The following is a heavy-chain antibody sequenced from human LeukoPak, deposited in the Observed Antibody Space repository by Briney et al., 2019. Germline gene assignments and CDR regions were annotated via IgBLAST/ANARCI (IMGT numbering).Heavy chain of an antibody. J-gene: IGHJ4*02. D-gene: IGHD3-10*01. CDR1: GFTVSSNY. Sequence: GGSLRLSCAASGFTVSSNYMSWVRQAPGKGLEWVSVIYSGGSTYYADSVKGRFTISRDNSKNTLYLQMNSLRAEDTAVYYCARVLPPKFGELYVGGYFDYWGQGTLVTVSS. CDR2: IYSGGST. V-gene: IGHV3-53*01. CDR3: ARVLPPKFGELYVGGYFDY.